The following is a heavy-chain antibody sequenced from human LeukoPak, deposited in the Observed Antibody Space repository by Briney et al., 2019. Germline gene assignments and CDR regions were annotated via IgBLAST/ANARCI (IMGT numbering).Heavy chain of an antibody. Sequence: PSETLSLTCTVSGGSNSSGGYYWSWIRQHPGKGLEWIGYIYYSGSTYYNPSLKSRVTISVDRSKNQFSLKLSSVTAADTAVYYCARDSSSSSNAFDIWGQGTMVTVSS. CDR2: IYYSGST. V-gene: IGHV4-31*03. CDR1: GGSNSSGGYY. J-gene: IGHJ3*02. D-gene: IGHD6-6*01. CDR3: ARDSSSSSNAFDI.